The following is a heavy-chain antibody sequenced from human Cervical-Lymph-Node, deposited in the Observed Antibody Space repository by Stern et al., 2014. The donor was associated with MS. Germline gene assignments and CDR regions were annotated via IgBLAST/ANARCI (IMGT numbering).Heavy chain of an antibody. V-gene: IGHV1-69*06. J-gene: IGHJ5*02. CDR2: VIPFVVTP. Sequence: VHLVESGAEVKKPGSSVKLSCKSSGGISWVRQAPGQGLEWMGGVIPFVVTPNYAQNFQGRVTIIADTSANTTYLHLSRLTSADTAVYYCARGSGDNWFGPWGQGTLVTVSS. D-gene: IGHD3-10*01. CDR1: GG. CDR3: ARGSGDNWFGP.